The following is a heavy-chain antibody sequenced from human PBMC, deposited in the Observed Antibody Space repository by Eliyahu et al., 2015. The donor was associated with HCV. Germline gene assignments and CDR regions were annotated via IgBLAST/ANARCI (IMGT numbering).Heavy chain of an antibody. CDR2: IKQDGSEE. CDR3: ARDRLVPYQGNDY. J-gene: IGHJ4*02. D-gene: IGHD6-19*01. CDR1: GFTFSSYW. V-gene: IGHV3-7*04. Sequence: EVQLVESGGGLVQPGGSLRLSCAASGFTFSSYWMSWVRQAPGKGLEWVGNIKQDGSEEYYVDSVKGRFTISRDNAKNSLYLQMNSLRAEDTAVYYCARDRLVPYQGNDYWGQGTLVTVSS.